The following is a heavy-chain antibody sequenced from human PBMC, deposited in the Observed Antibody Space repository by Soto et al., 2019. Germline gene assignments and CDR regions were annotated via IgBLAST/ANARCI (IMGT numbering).Heavy chain of an antibody. D-gene: IGHD3-10*01. Sequence: GGSLRLSCAASGFTFSSYSMNWVRQAPGKGLECVSSISSSSSYIYYAASVKGRFTISRDKAKNSLYLQMNSLRAEDTAVYYCARGIGGYYGPRYFQHWGQGTLVTVSS. V-gene: IGHV3-21*01. CDR3: ARGIGGYYGPRYFQH. CDR1: GFTFSSYS. CDR2: ISSSSSYI. J-gene: IGHJ1*01.